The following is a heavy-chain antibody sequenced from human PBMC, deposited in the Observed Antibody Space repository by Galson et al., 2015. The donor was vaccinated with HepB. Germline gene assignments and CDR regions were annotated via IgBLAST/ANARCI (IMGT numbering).Heavy chain of an antibody. Sequence: SVKVSCKASEYTFTKYGLHWVRKAPGQRLEWMGWIHGDTGKTKYSEKFQGRITITRDTSARTGYMELSSLRFEDTAMYYCARAPLGIYGVLIKSPFDLWGQGTMVTVS. V-gene: IGHV1-3*01. J-gene: IGHJ3*01. CDR2: IHGDTGKT. D-gene: IGHD3-3*01. CDR3: ARAPLGIYGVLIKSPFDL. CDR1: EYTFTKYG.